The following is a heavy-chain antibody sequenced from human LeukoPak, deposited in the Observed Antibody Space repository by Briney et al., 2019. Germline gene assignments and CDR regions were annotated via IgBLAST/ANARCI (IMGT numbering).Heavy chain of an antibody. CDR1: GYTFTSHF. CDR3: ARVKSYYYDTSDKDAFDI. Sequence: ASVKVSCKASGYTFTSHFMHWVRQAPGQGLEWMGIINPRGGSTSYAQRFQGRVTMTRDTSTSTVYMELSSLRSEDTAVYYCARVKSYYYDTSDKDAFDIWGQGTMVTVSS. D-gene: IGHD3-22*01. CDR2: INPRGGST. V-gene: IGHV1-46*01. J-gene: IGHJ3*02.